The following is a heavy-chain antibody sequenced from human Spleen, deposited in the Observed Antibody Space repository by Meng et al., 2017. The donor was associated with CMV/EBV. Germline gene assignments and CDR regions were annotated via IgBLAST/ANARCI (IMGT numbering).Heavy chain of an antibody. CDR2: ISRGGNT. Sequence: VRSTYMSWVRQAPGKGLEWVSLISRGGNTYYADSVKVRFTISRDNSKNTLYLQMNSLRAEDTAVYYCARAAFYCSTTSCYDRSWFDPWGQGTLVTVSS. D-gene: IGHD2-2*01. CDR3: ARAAFYCSTTSCYDRSWFDP. CDR1: VRSTY. J-gene: IGHJ5*02. V-gene: IGHV3-53*01.